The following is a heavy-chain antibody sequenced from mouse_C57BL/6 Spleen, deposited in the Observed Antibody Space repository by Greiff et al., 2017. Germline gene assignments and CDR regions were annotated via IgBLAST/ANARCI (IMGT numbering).Heavy chain of an antibody. CDR1: GYTFPSSW. D-gene: IGHD4-1*01. CDR3: ARAGTRAMDY. J-gene: IGHJ4*01. Sequence: VQLQQPGAELVGPGTSVKLSCKASGYTFPSSWMHWVKQRPGQGLEWIGVIDPSDSYTNYNQKFKGKATLTVDTSSSTAYMQLSSLTSEDSAVYYCARAGTRAMDYWGQGTSVTVSS. V-gene: IGHV1-59*01. CDR2: IDPSDSYT.